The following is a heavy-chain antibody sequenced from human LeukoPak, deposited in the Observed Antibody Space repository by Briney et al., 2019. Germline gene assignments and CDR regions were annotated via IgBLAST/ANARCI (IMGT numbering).Heavy chain of an antibody. V-gene: IGHV3-53*01. CDR3: AREGQLAPPPYYYYYMDV. CDR1: GFTVSSNY. CDR2: IYSGGST. D-gene: IGHD6-13*01. J-gene: IGHJ6*03. Sequence: PGGSLRLSCAASGFTVSSNYMSWVRQAPGKGLEWVSVIYSGGSTYYADSVKGRFTISRDNSKNTLYLQMNSLRAEDTAVYYCAREGQLAPPPYYYYYMDVWGKGTTVTVSS.